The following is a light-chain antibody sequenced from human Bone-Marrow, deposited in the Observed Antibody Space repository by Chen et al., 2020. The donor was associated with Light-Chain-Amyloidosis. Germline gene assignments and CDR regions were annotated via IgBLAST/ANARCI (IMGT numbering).Light chain of an antibody. J-gene: IGKJ2*01. V-gene: IGKV4-1*01. CDR2: WAS. CDR1: ESLLYRSNNKNY. Sequence: DIVMTQSPDSLAVSLGERATINCKSSESLLYRSNNKNYLGWYQQKPGQSPKLLMYWASTRESGFHDRFSGIGSGKDFTLTISSLQAEDVAVYYCQQYYSTPYTFGQGTKLEIQ. CDR3: QQYYSTPYT.